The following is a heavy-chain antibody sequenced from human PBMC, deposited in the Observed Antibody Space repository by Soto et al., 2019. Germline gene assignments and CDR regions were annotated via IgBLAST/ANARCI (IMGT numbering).Heavy chain of an antibody. CDR3: AKASGSSSLYYFDY. J-gene: IGHJ4*02. CDR1: GFTFSSYA. D-gene: IGHD3-10*01. Sequence: PXGSLRLSCAASGFTFSSYAMHWVRQAPGKGLDWVAVISYDGSNKYYADSVKGRFTISRDNSKNTLYLQMNSLRAEDTAVYYCAKASGSSSLYYFDYWGQGTLVTVSS. V-gene: IGHV3-30-3*01. CDR2: ISYDGSNK.